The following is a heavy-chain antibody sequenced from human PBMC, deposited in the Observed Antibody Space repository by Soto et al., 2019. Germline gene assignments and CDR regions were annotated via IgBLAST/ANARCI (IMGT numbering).Heavy chain of an antibody. CDR1: GYTFSNYG. CDR2: VSAYNRNT. Sequence: ASVKVSCKASGYTFSNYGITWVRQAPGQGLEWMGWVSAYNRNTNYAQKFEDRVTMTTDTSTGTAYMELRSLRSEDTAVYYCATPQDYDGCLDSWGQGTPVTVSS. V-gene: IGHV1-18*04. J-gene: IGHJ4*02. D-gene: IGHD3-22*01. CDR3: ATPQDYDGCLDS.